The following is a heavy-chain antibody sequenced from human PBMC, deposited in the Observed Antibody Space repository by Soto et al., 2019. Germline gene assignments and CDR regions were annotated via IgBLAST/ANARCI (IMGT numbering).Heavy chain of an antibody. CDR2: IYYSGST. Sequence: PSETLSLTCTVSGGSISSGGYYWSWIRQPPGKGLEWIGYIYYSGSTNYNPSLKSRVTISVDTSKNQFSMKLSSVTAADTAVYYCARFRGSWGDWVYYYGRDVWGQGTTVTSP. CDR3: ARFRGSWGDWVYYYGRDV. V-gene: IGHV4-61*08. D-gene: IGHD3-16*01. CDR1: GGSISSGGYY. J-gene: IGHJ6*02.